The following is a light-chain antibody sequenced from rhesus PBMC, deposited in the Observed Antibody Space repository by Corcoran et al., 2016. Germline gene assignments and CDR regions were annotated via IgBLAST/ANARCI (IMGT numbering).Light chain of an antibody. J-gene: IGKJ2*01. V-gene: IGKV3-35*01. CDR3: PQYNDWNN. CDR1: QSVSNN. Sequence: EIVMTQSPATLSLSPGERATLSCRASQSVSNNLAWYQQKPGHPPRLLIYYASNRATGIPDRFSGSGSGTDFSLTISSLVPEDVGLYYCPQYNDWNNFGQGTKVEIK. CDR2: YAS.